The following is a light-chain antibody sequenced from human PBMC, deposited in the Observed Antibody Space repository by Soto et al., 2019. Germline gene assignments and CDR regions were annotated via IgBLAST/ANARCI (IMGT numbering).Light chain of an antibody. CDR3: QQSYGTPIT. Sequence: DIHMTHSPSSLSSSVRDRVTITCRASQSISTYLNWYQQKPGKAPNLLIYSASNLQSGVPSRFSGSGSGTDFTLTISSLQPEDFAAYYCQQSYGTPITFGQGTRLEIK. V-gene: IGKV1-39*01. J-gene: IGKJ5*01. CDR2: SAS. CDR1: QSISTY.